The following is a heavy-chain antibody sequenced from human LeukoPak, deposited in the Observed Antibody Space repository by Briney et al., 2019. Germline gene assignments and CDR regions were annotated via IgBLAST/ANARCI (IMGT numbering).Heavy chain of an antibody. D-gene: IGHD2-15*01. V-gene: IGHV3-74*01. Sequence: GGSLRLSCAASGFTFSNHWLHWVRHAPGKGLVWVSRINGDGTSTTYADSVKGRFTISRDNAESTVYLQMNSLRAEDTAVYYCARTGSGGDLDIWGQGTMGTVSS. CDR2: INGDGTST. CDR3: ARTGSGGDLDI. CDR1: GFTFSNHW. J-gene: IGHJ3*02.